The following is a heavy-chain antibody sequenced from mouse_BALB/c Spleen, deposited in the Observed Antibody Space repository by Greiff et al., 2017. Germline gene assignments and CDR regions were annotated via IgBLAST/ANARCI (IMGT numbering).Heavy chain of an antibody. CDR2: IWAGGST. CDR3: AREASMITDWFAY. CDR1: GFSLTSYG. V-gene: IGHV2-9*02. D-gene: IGHD2-4*01. Sequence: VQRVESGPGLVAPSQSLSITCTVSGFSLTSYGVHWVRQPPGKGLEWLGVIWAGGSTNYNSALMSRLSISKDNSKSQVFLKMNSLQTDDTAMYYCAREASMITDWFAYWGQGTLVTVSA. J-gene: IGHJ3*01.